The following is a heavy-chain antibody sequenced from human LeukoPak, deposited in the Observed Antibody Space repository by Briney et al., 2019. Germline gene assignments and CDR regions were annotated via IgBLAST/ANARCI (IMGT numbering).Heavy chain of an antibody. CDR1: GGSISNYY. V-gene: IGHV4-59*01. CDR3: PRGIRYGNDF. J-gene: IGHJ4*02. CDR2: IYDYGTT. D-gene: IGHD6-13*01. Sequence: SSETLSLTCNVSGGSISNYYWTWVRQPPGKGLEWIGYIYDYGTTNYNPSLKSRVTISVDTSKNQFSLSLTSVTAADTAVYYCPRGIRYGNDFWGQGTLVTVSS.